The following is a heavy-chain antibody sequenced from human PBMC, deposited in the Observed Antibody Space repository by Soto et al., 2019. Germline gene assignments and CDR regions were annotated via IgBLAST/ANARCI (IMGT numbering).Heavy chain of an antibody. D-gene: IGHD6-13*01. CDR1: GGSISSSNW. J-gene: IGHJ4*02. CDR3: ARQAAAGSREHLD. V-gene: IGHV4-4*02. CDR2: IYHSGST. Sequence: PSETLALTCAVSGGSISSSNWWSWVRQPPGKGLEWIGEIYHSGSTNYNPSLKSRVTISVDKSKNQFSLKLSSVTAADTAVYYCARQAAAGSREHLDWGQGTLVSVSS.